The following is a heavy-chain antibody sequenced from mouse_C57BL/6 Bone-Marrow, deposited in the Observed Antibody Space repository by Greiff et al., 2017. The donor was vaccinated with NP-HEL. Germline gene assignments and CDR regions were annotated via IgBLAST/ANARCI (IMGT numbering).Heavy chain of an antibody. Sequence: EVKLMESGGGLVQPKGSLKLSCAASGFSFNTYAMNWVRQAPGKGLEWVARIRSKSNNYATYYADSVKDRFTISRDDSESMLYLQMNNLKTEDTAMYYCVRQDTTVFDYWGQGTTLTVSS. CDR2: IRSKSNNYAT. D-gene: IGHD1-1*01. CDR3: VRQDTTVFDY. V-gene: IGHV10-1*01. CDR1: GFSFNTYA. J-gene: IGHJ2*01.